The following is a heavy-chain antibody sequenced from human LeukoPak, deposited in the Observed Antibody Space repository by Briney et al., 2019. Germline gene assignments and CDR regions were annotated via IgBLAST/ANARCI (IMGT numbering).Heavy chain of an antibody. V-gene: IGHV5-51*01. Sequence: GESLQISCKASGYSFTNYWIGWVRQVPGKGLEWMGIIYPDDSDARHSPSFQGQVTISADKSISTAYLQWSSLKASDTAMYYCARRSDLSSSWFFDYWGQGTLVTVSS. CDR2: IYPDDSDA. J-gene: IGHJ4*02. CDR1: GYSFTNYW. CDR3: ARRSDLSSSWFFDY. D-gene: IGHD6-13*01.